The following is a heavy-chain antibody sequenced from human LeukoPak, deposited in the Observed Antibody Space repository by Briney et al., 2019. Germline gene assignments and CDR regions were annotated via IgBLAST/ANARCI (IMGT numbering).Heavy chain of an antibody. V-gene: IGHV3-53*01. J-gene: IGHJ3*02. D-gene: IGHD2-15*01. CDR2: IYSGGST. CDR3: AREIYCSASSCTGGVFDI. CDR1: GFTVSSNY. Sequence: TGGYLRLSCAASGFTVSSNYMSWVRQAPGKGLEWVSVIYSGGSTYYADSVKGRFTISRDNSKNTLYLQMNSLRVEDTAVYYCAREIYCSASSCTGGVFDIWGQGTMVTVSS.